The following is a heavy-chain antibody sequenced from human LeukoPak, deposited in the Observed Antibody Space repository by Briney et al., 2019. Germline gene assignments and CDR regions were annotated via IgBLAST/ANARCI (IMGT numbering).Heavy chain of an antibody. CDR3: ATAHEVPIYSSGWYERLYYFDY. Sequence: GASVKVSCKASGGTFSSYAISWVQQAPGQGLEWMGGIIPIFGTANYAQKFQGRVTITADESTSTAYMELSSLRSEDTAVYYCATAHEVPIYSSGWYERLYYFDYWGQGTLVTVSS. J-gene: IGHJ4*02. D-gene: IGHD6-19*01. CDR1: GGTFSSYA. CDR2: IIPIFGTA. V-gene: IGHV1-69*13.